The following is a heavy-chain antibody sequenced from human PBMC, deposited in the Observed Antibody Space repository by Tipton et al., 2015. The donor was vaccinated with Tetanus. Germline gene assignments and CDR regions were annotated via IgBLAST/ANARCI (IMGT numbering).Heavy chain of an antibody. CDR1: GFIVRSHY. CDR2: MYSGGDT. D-gene: IGHD1-26*01. V-gene: IGHV3-66*03. Sequence: VQLVQSGGGLIQPGGSLRLSCVASGFIVRSHYMRWVRQAPGHGLDWVSAMYSGGDTYYVDSVKGRFSISRDNAKNTLYLQMNSRGTEDTAAYYCAKGGDPVWEWSVDLWGRGSLVTVSS. J-gene: IGHJ2*01. CDR3: AKGGDPVWEWSVDL.